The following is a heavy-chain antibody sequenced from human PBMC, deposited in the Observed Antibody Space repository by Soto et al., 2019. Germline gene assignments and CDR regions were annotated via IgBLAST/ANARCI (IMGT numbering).Heavy chain of an antibody. J-gene: IGHJ3*02. CDR3: ARGAATKIVVVMYDAFEI. Sequence: QVQLVQSGAEVKKPGSSVKVSCKASGATLHTFINHGITWVRQAPGQGLEWMGGISPVFGTANYAQKFQGRVTIIAYESTRTAYMELSSLISEDTAVYYCARGAATKIVVVMYDAFEIWGQGTMVTVSS. CDR2: ISPVFGTA. D-gene: IGHD3-22*01. CDR1: GATLHTFINHG. V-gene: IGHV1-69*12.